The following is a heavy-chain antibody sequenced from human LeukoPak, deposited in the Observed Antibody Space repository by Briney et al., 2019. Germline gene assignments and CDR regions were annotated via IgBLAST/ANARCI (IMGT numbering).Heavy chain of an antibody. CDR2: INQDESSQ. J-gene: IGHJ4*02. D-gene: IGHD5-18*01. CDR1: GFSFTTYW. CDR3: ARNTAMVTDLDY. V-gene: IGHV3-7*01. Sequence: GGSLRLSCAASGFSFTTYWMGWVRQAPGKGLEWVANINQDESSQYYVDAVRGRFTISRDNAKNSLYLQMNSLRAEDTAVYYCARNTAMVTDLDYWGQGTLVTVSS.